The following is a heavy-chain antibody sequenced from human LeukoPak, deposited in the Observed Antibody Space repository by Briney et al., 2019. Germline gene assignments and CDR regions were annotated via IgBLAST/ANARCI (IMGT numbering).Heavy chain of an antibody. CDR3: ARGRGEGRGIAMIRGVRAPSYNWFDP. V-gene: IGHV4-38-2*02. CDR2: INKSGNT. CDR1: GYSIRTDYY. J-gene: IGHJ5*02. D-gene: IGHD3-10*01. Sequence: PSETLSLTCTVSGYSIRTDYYWGWIRQPPGKGPQWIGTINKSGNTYYNPSLRSRVTISVDTSKNQFSLKLSSVTATDMALYYCARGRGEGRGIAMIRGVRAPSYNWFDPWGHGTLVTVSS.